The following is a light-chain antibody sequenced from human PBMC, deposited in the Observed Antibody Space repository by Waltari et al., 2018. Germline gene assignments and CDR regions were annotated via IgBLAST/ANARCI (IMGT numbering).Light chain of an antibody. CDR3: QQYNSFSPWA. J-gene: IGKJ1*01. CDR2: KAS. V-gene: IGKV1-5*03. CDR1: QSIRRW. Sequence: DIQITQSPSTPSASVGDRVPNTCRASQSIRRWLAWYQQKPGKAPKILIYKASRLESGVPSRFSGSESGTEFTLTISSLQPDDFATYYCQQYNSFSPWAFGQGTKVEI.